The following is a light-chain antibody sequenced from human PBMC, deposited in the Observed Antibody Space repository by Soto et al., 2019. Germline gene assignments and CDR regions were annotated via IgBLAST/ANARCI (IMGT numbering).Light chain of an antibody. V-gene: IGLV2-14*03. J-gene: IGLJ1*01. CDR1: SSDAGGYNY. Sequence: QSVLTQPASVSGSRGQSIAISCIGTSSDAGGYNYVSWYQHHPGKAPKLMIYDVSNRPSGISNRFSGSKSGNTASLTISGLQPEDEGDYYCSSYTTSNTRQIVFGTGTKVTVL. CDR3: SSYTTSNTRQIV. CDR2: DVS.